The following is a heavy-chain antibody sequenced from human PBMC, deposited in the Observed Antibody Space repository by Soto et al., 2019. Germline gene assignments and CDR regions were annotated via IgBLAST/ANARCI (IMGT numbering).Heavy chain of an antibody. CDR1: GYTFTRSG. V-gene: IGHV1-18*01. CDR3: ASFVYYCAGGYSYVMYV. Sequence: ASGKVSCKASGYTFTRSGIRWVRPAPGQGHEWMGWISGYNGNTNYAQKLQGRVTMTTDTSTSTAYMELRSLRSDDTAVYYSASFVYYCAGGYSYVMYVWGQGTTVTVSS. D-gene: IGHD3-10*01. J-gene: IGHJ6*02. CDR2: ISGYNGNT.